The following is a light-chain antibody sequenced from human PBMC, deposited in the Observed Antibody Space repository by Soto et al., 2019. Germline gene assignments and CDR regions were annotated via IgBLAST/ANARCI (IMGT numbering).Light chain of an antibody. CDR3: LQHNSYPRT. J-gene: IGKJ1*01. CDR2: AAS. V-gene: IGKV1-17*01. Sequence: DIQMTQSPSSLSASVGDRVTITCRASQDIRSDLGWFQQKPGEAPKRLIYAASSLQSGVPSRFSGSGSGTEFTLTISSLQPEDFATYYCLQHNSYPRTFGQGTKVDIK. CDR1: QDIRSD.